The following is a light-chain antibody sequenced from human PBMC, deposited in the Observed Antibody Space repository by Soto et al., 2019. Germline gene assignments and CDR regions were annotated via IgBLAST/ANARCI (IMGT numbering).Light chain of an antibody. V-gene: IGKV3-15*01. CDR3: QQYDNWPLT. J-gene: IGKJ4*01. Sequence: EIVMTQSPAALSMSPGERATLSCRASQSVSSNLAWYQQKPGQAPKLLLYNPSTRATGIPARFSGSGSGTEFTLTISSQQSQDFAIYYCQQYDNWPLTFGGGTKVEIK. CDR1: QSVSSN. CDR2: NPS.